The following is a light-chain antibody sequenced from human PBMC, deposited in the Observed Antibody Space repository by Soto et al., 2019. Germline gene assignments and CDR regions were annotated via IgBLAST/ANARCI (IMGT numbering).Light chain of an antibody. J-gene: IGLJ1*01. Sequence: QYARTQPACVSGSPGQAITISCTGTSSDVGSYNYVSWYQLHPGKAPKLMIYEVSNRPSGVSNRFSGSKSGDTASLTISGLQAEDEADYYCSSYTTRTTLYVFGTGTKV. CDR2: EVS. CDR1: SSDVGSYNY. CDR3: SSYTTRTTLYV. V-gene: IGLV2-14*01.